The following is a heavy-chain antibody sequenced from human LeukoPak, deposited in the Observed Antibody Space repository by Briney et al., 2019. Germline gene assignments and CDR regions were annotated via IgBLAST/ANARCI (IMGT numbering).Heavy chain of an antibody. CDR3: TRLVVGASAFDI. D-gene: IGHD1-26*01. V-gene: IGHV3-49*03. Sequence: GGSLRLSCTASGFTFGDYAMSWFRQAPGKGLEWVGFIRSKAYGGTTEYAASVKGRFTISGDDSKSIAYLQMNSLKTEDTAVYYCTRLVVGASAFDIWGQGTMVTVSS. CDR1: GFTFGDYA. CDR2: IRSKAYGGTT. J-gene: IGHJ3*02.